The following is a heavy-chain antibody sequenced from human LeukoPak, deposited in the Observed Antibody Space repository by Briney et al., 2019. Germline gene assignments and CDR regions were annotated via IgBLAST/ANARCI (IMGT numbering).Heavy chain of an antibody. CDR2: ISGSGGST. J-gene: IGHJ4*02. CDR1: GFTFSSYA. CDR3: AKDLYYGSGSYFDY. D-gene: IGHD3-10*01. Sequence: PGGSPRPSCAASGFTFSSYAMSWVRQAPGKGLEWVSAISGSGGSTYYADSVKGRFTISRDNSKNTLYLQMNSLRAEDTAVYYCAKDLYYGSGSYFDYWGQGTLVTVSS. V-gene: IGHV3-23*01.